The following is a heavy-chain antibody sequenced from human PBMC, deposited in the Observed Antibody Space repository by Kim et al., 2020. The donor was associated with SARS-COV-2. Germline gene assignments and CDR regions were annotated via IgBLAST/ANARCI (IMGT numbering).Heavy chain of an antibody. CDR1: GFTFSSYA. CDR3: AKGADYYGSGSYLDQIY. V-gene: IGHV3-23*01. CDR2: NSGSGGST. Sequence: GGSLRLSCAASGFTFSSYAMSWVRQAPGKGLEWVSANSGSGGSTYYADSVKGRFNISRDNSKNTLYLQMNSLRAEDTAVYYCAKGADYYGSGSYLDQIYWGQGTLVTVSS. D-gene: IGHD3-10*01. J-gene: IGHJ4*02.